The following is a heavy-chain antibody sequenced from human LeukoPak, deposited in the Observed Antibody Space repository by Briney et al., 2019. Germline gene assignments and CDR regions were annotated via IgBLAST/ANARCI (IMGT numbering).Heavy chain of an antibody. D-gene: IGHD2-21*02. V-gene: IGHV3-30-3*01. Sequence: GSLRLSRAASGFTFSSYAMHWVRQAPGKGLEWVAVISYDGSNKYYADSVKGRFTISRDNSKNTLYLQMNSLRAEDTAVYYCARTSVVVTTPPDYWGQGTLVTVSS. CDR3: ARTSVVVTTPPDY. CDR2: ISYDGSNK. CDR1: GFTFSSYA. J-gene: IGHJ4*02.